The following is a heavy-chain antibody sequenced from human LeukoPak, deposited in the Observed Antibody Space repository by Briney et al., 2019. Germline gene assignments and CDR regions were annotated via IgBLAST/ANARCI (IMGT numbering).Heavy chain of an antibody. V-gene: IGHV4-59*01. CDR2: IYYSGST. J-gene: IGHJ3*02. CDR1: GGSISSYY. CDR3: ARAWELRGAFDI. Sequence: NPSETLSLTCTVSGGSISSYYWSWIRQPPGKGLEWIGYIYYSGSTNYNPSLKSRVTISVDTSKNQFSLKLSSVTAADTAVYYCARAWELRGAFDIWGQGTMVTVSS. D-gene: IGHD1-26*01.